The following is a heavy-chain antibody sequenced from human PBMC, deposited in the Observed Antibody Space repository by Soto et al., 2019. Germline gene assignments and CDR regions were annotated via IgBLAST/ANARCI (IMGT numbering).Heavy chain of an antibody. D-gene: IGHD1-7*01. Sequence: GGSLRLSCAASGFTFSSYSMNWVRQAPGKGLEWVSYISSSSSTIYYADSVKGRFTISRDNAKNSLYLQMNSLRAEDTAVYYCARGPLLDWNSYYFDYWGQGTLVTVSS. CDR2: ISSSSSTI. V-gene: IGHV3-48*01. CDR3: ARGPLLDWNSYYFDY. CDR1: GFTFSSYS. J-gene: IGHJ4*02.